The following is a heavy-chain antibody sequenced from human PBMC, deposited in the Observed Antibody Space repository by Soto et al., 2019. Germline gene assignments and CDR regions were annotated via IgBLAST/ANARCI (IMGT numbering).Heavy chain of an antibody. J-gene: IGHJ4*02. D-gene: IGHD3-22*01. Sequence: PGGSLRLSCAASGFTFTFYAMSWVRQAPGKGLQWVSGITGSGDITYYADSVKDRFTISRDNSKNTLYLQMNSLRAEDTAVYYCAKEEDSGGYKGVSFDFWGQGALVTVSS. CDR1: GFTFTFYA. CDR3: AKEEDSGGYKGVSFDF. CDR2: ITGSGDIT. V-gene: IGHV3-23*01.